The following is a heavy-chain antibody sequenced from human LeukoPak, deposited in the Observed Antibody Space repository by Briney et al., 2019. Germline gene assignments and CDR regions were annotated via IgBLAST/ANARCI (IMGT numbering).Heavy chain of an antibody. V-gene: IGHV4-39*01. CDR1: GGSISSSSYY. CDR3: ARGRSSGRRLHYYYMDV. CDR2: IYYSGST. Sequence: SETLSLTCTVSGGSISSSSYYWGWIRQPPGKGLEWIGSIYYSGSTYYNPSLKSRVTISVDTSKNQFSLKLSSVTAADTAVYYCARGRSSGRRLHYYYMDVWGKGTTVTISS. D-gene: IGHD3-22*01. J-gene: IGHJ6*03.